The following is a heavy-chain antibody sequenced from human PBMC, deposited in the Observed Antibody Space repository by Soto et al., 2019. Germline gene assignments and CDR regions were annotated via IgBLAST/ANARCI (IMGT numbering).Heavy chain of an antibody. CDR1: GFTFTTYA. Sequence: VGSLRLSCEASGFTFTTYALGWVRQAPGKGLEWVSTINNSGGRTYYADSVKGRFTISRDNFKNTLILEMNSLRGEDTAVYYCVKVVSQYTPMALFDYWGQGTLVTVSS. J-gene: IGHJ4*02. V-gene: IGHV3-23*01. CDR3: VKVVSQYTPMALFDY. CDR2: INNSGGRT. D-gene: IGHD5-18*01.